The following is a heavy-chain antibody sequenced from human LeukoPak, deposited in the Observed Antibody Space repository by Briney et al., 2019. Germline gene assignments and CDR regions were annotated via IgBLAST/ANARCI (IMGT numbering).Heavy chain of an antibody. Sequence: GGSLRLSCAASGFAFSNYGMNWVRQAPGKGLEWVSGITGSGGTTYYADSVKGRFTISRDNAKNTLYLQMNSLRAEDTAVYYCARDRGSLDSDYWGQGTLVTVSS. V-gene: IGHV3-23*01. D-gene: IGHD3-10*01. J-gene: IGHJ4*02. CDR2: ITGSGGTT. CDR3: ARDRGSLDSDY. CDR1: GFAFSNYG.